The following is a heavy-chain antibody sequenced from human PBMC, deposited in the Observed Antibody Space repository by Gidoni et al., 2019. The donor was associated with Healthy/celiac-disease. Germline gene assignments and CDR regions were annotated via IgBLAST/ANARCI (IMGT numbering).Heavy chain of an antibody. CDR2: FDPEDGET. CDR3: ATSGSYSGEFDY. V-gene: IGHV1-24*01. Sequence: QVQLVQSGAEVKKPGASVQVPCKVSGFTLTELSMHWVRQGPGKGLEWMGGFDPEDGETIYAQKFQCRVTMTEDTSTDTAYMELSSLRSEDKAVYYCATSGSYSGEFDYWGQGTLVTVSS. CDR1: GFTLTELS. D-gene: IGHD1-26*01. J-gene: IGHJ4*02.